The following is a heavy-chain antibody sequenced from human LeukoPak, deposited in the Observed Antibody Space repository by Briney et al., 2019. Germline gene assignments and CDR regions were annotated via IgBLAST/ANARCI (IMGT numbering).Heavy chain of an antibody. D-gene: IGHD2-2*01. CDR3: ARENTCSSTSCYFFDY. Sequence: SETLSLTCTVSGGSVSSGNYYWSWIRQPPGKGLEWIGYIYYSGSTNYNPSLKSRVTISVDTSKNQFSLKLRSVTAADTAVYYCARENTCSSTSCYFFDYCGQGTLVTVSS. CDR1: GGSVSSGNYY. V-gene: IGHV4-61*01. J-gene: IGHJ4*02. CDR2: IYYSGST.